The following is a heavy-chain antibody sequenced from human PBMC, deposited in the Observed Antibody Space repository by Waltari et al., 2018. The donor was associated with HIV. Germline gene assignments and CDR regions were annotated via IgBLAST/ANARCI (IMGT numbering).Heavy chain of an antibody. CDR3: ARVCSGGTCSSGGGLDI. CDR1: GFLFTSFS. V-gene: IGHV3-21*02. D-gene: IGHD2-15*01. CDR2: ISNDSNYI. Sequence: EVQLVESGGGLVKPGGSLRLSCAASGFLFTSFSLTWVRQAPGKGLEWVSSISNDSNYIYYADSVSGRFTISRDNAKNSLHLQMNSLRAGDTAVYYCARVCSGGTCSSGGGLDIWGQGTMVTVSS. J-gene: IGHJ3*02.